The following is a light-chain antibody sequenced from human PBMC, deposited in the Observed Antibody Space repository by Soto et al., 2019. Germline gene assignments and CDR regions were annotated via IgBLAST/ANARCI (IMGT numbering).Light chain of an antibody. CDR2: GAS. Sequence: EIVLTQSPGTLSLSPGERATLSCRASQSVSGSYLAWYQQKLDQAPRLLIYGASSRATGIPDRFSGSGSGTDFTLTISRLEPEDFAVYYCQQYGSSPITFGQGTRLEIK. CDR3: QQYGSSPIT. V-gene: IGKV3-20*01. CDR1: QSVSGSY. J-gene: IGKJ5*01.